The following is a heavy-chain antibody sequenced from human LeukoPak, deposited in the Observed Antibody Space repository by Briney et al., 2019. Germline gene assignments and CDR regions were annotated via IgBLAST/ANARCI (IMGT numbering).Heavy chain of an antibody. CDR1: GFTFSSYA. D-gene: IGHD5-18*01. CDR2: ISGSGGST. V-gene: IGHV3-23*01. J-gene: IGHJ3*02. Sequence: GGSLRLSCAASGFTFSSYAMSWVRQAPGKGLEWVSAISGSGGSTYYADSVKGRFTISRDNSKNTLYLQMNSLRAEDTAVYYCARTRGYSYGLDAFDIWGQGTMVTVSS. CDR3: ARTRGYSYGLDAFDI.